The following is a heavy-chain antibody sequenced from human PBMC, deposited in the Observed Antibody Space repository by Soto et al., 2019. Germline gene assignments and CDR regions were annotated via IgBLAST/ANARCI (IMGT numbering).Heavy chain of an antibody. CDR1: GGSISSSNW. D-gene: IGHD6-13*01. CDR2: IYHSGST. Sequence: SETLSLTCAVSGGSISSSNWWSWVRQPPGKGLEWIGEIYHSGSTNYNPSLKSRDTISVDKSKNQFSLKLSSVTAADTAVYYCARVIAAAGSGYGMDVWGQGTTVTVSS. V-gene: IGHV4-4*02. J-gene: IGHJ6*02. CDR3: ARVIAAAGSGYGMDV.